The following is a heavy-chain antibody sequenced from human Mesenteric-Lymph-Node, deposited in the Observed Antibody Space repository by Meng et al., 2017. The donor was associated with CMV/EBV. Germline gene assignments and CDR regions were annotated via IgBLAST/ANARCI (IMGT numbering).Heavy chain of an antibody. Sequence: GESLKISCAASGFTVSSNYMSWVRQAPGKGLEWVSVIYSGGSTYYADSVKGRFTISRDNSKNTLYLQMNSLRAEDTAVCYCARIIAAAGTYFDYWGQGTLVTVSS. CDR1: GFTVSSNY. D-gene: IGHD6-13*01. V-gene: IGHV3-53*01. J-gene: IGHJ4*02. CDR3: ARIIAAAGTYFDY. CDR2: IYSGGST.